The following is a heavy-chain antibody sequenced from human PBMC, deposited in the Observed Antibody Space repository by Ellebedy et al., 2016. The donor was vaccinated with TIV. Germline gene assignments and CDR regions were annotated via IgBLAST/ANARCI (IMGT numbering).Heavy chain of an antibody. CDR2: IDPTDSYT. D-gene: IGHD3-16*01. CDR1: GYTFTNYW. J-gene: IGHJ6*02. Sequence: KVSCKGSGYTFTNYWIPWVRQMPGKGLEWVGRIDPTDSYTDYSPSFQGHVPISVDKSISTAYLQWSSLEASDTAMYSCARRGTAGTGLDVWGQGTTVTGSS. CDR3: ARRGTAGTGLDV. V-gene: IGHV5-10-1*01.